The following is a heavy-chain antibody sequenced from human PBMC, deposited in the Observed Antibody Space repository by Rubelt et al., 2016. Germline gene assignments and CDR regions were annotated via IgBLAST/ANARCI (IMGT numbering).Heavy chain of an antibody. V-gene: IGHV4-34*01. Sequence: QVQLQQWGAGLLKPSETLSLTCAVYGGSFSGYYWSWIRQPPGKGLEWIGEINHSGSTNYNPSLKSRVTRPVDTAKNQFSLKLSSVTAADTAVYYCARDHSSGWYLEGFFDYWGQGTLVTVSS. CDR2: INHSGST. CDR1: GGSFSGYY. J-gene: IGHJ4*02. CDR3: ARDHSSGWYLEGFFDY. D-gene: IGHD6-19*01.